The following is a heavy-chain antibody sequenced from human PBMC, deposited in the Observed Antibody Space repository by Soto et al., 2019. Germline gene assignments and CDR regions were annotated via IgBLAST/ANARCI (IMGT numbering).Heavy chain of an antibody. Sequence: ASVKVSCKASGYTFTSYYMHWVRQAPGQGLEWMGIINPSGGSTSYAQKFQGRVTMTRDTSTSTVYMELSSLRSEDTAVYYCASSLYYYDSSGYYPSVMDVWGQGTTVTVSS. CDR1: GYTFTSYY. J-gene: IGHJ6*02. CDR3: ASSLYYYDSSGYYPSVMDV. CDR2: INPSGGST. D-gene: IGHD3-22*01. V-gene: IGHV1-46*03.